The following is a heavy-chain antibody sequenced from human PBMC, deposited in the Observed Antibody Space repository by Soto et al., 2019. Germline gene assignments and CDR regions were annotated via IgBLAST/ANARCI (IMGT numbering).Heavy chain of an antibody. CDR1: GYSISSGYY. J-gene: IGHJ6*02. Sequence: SETLSLTCAVSGYSISSGYYWGWIRQPPGKGLEWIGSIYHSGSTYYNPSLKSRVTISVDTSKNQFSLKLSSVTAADTAVYYCARDVRGYDFWSGYYRNPMFYGMDVWGHGNTVNV. V-gene: IGHV4-38-2*02. D-gene: IGHD3-3*01. CDR3: ARDVRGYDFWSGYYRNPMFYGMDV. CDR2: IYHSGST.